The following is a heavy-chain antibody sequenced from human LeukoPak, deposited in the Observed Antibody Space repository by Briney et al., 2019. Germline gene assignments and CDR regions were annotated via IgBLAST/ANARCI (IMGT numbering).Heavy chain of an antibody. CDR3: TRESYYYGSGSYLFPDY. J-gene: IGHJ4*02. CDR1: GFTFGDYA. V-gene: IGHV3-49*04. CDR2: IRSKAYGGTT. D-gene: IGHD3-10*01. Sequence: SGGSLRLSCTASGFTFGDYAMSWVRQAPGKGLEWVGFIRSKAYGGTTEYAASVKGRFTISRDDSKSIAYLQMNSLKTEDTAVYYCTRESYYYGSGSYLFPDYWGQGTLVTVSS.